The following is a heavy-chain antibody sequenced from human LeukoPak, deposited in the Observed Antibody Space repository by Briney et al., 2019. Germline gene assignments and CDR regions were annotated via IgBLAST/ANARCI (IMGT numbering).Heavy chain of an antibody. V-gene: IGHV1-2*02. CDR2: INPNSGGT. Sequence: ASVKVSCKASGYTFTGYYMHWVRQAPGQGLEWMGWINPNSGGTNYAQKFQGRVTMTRGTSISTAYMELSRLRSDDTAVYYCARQNSRSYRHRGVDAFDIWGQGTMVTVSS. D-gene: IGHD1-26*01. CDR3: ARQNSRSYRHRGVDAFDI. CDR1: GYTFTGYY. J-gene: IGHJ3*02.